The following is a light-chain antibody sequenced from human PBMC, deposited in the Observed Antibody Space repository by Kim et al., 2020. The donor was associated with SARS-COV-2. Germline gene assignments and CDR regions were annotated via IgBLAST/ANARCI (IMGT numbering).Light chain of an antibody. CDR2: GAS. CDR3: QQYNNWRT. V-gene: IGKV3-15*01. J-gene: IGKJ1*01. Sequence: PGERATLSCRASQSVSSSLAWYQQKPGQAPRLLLYGASTRATGVPARFAGSGSGTEFTLTISSLQSEDFAVYYCQQYNNWRTFGQGTKV. CDR1: QSVSSS.